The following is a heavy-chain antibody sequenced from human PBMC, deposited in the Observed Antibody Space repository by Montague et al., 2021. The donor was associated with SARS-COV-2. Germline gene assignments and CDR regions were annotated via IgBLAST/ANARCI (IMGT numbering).Heavy chain of an antibody. V-gene: IGHV4-59*01. Sequence: SEILSPTCTVSGGSISSYYWSWIRQPPGKGLEWIGYIYYSGSTNYNPSLKSRVTISVDTSKNQFSLKLSTVTAADTAVYYCARRGLGYCSGGSCPNAFDIWGKGSMVTVTS. CDR1: GGSISSYY. D-gene: IGHD2-15*01. J-gene: IGHJ3*02. CDR2: IYYSGST. CDR3: ARRGLGYCSGGSCPNAFDI.